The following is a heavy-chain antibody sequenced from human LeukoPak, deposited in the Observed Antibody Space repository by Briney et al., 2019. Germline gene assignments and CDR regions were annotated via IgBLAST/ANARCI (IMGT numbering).Heavy chain of an antibody. CDR3: ARALMVRGVIYNCYYGMDV. CDR1: GYTFTSYY. CDR2: INPSGGST. V-gene: IGHV1-46*01. D-gene: IGHD3-10*01. J-gene: IGHJ6*02. Sequence: ASVKVSCKASGYTFTSYYMHWVRQAPGQGLEWMGIINPSGGSTSYAQKFQGRVTMTRDTSTSTVYMELSSLRSEDTAVYYCARALMVRGVIYNCYYGMDVWGQGTTVTVSS.